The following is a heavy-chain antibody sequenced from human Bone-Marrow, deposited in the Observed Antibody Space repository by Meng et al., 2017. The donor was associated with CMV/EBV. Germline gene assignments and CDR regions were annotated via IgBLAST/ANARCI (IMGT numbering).Heavy chain of an antibody. J-gene: IGHJ4*02. CDR3: AKYSAVGERLYYFDY. V-gene: IGHV3-23*01. CDR2: ISASAGGT. D-gene: IGHD2-21*01. CDR1: GLTFSSYG. Sequence: GESLKISCAASGLTFSSYGMSWVRQAPGKGLEWVSAISASAGGTYYADSVKGRFTISRDNAKNTLYLQMNSLRAEDTAVYYCAKYSAVGERLYYFDYWGQGTRVTVSS.